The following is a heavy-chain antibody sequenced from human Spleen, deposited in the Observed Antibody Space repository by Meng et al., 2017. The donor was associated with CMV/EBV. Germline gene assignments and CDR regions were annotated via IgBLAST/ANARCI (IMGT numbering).Heavy chain of an antibody. CDR1: GFTFSSYA. CDR3: ARDNVDTSMAPFDL. CDR2: ISGSGGST. D-gene: IGHD5-18*01. V-gene: IGHV3-23*01. Sequence: GGSLRLSCAASGFTFSSYAMSWVRQAPGKGLEWVSAISGSGGSTYYADSVKGRFTISRDNAKNTLYLQMNSLRAEDTAVYYCARDNVDTSMAPFDLWGRGTLVTVSS. J-gene: IGHJ2*01.